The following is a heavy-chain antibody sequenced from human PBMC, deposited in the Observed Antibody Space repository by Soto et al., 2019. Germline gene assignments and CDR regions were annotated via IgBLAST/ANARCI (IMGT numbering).Heavy chain of an antibody. D-gene: IGHD5-12*01. CDR1: GYSFTSYW. J-gene: IGHJ6*02. Sequence: GESLKISCKGSGYSFTSYWIGWVRQMPGKGLEWMGRIDPSDSYTNYSPSFQGHVTISTDKSISTAYLQWSSLKASDTAMYYFARPGSGWLRGRYYYYYGMDVWGQGTTVTVSS. CDR3: ARPGSGWLRGRYYYYYGMDV. CDR2: IDPSDSYT. V-gene: IGHV5-10-1*01.